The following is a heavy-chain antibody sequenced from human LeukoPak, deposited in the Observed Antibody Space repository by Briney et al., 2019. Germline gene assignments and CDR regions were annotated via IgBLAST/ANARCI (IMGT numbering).Heavy chain of an antibody. CDR1: GGSISSYY. V-gene: IGHV4-59*01. J-gene: IGHJ4*02. CDR2: IYYSGIT. D-gene: IGHD6-19*01. Sequence: SETLSLTCTVSGGSISSYYWSWIRQPPGKGLEWIGYIYYSGITNYNPSLKSRVTISVDTSKNQFSLKLTSVTAADTAVYYCARDQESYSNGWRRLWDYWGQGNLVTVSS. CDR3: ARDQESYSNGWRRLWDY.